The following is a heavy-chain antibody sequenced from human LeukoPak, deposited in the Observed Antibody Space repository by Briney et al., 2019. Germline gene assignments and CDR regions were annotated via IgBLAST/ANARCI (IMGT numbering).Heavy chain of an antibody. V-gene: IGHV4-34*01. CDR1: GGSFSGYY. CDR3: ARSIGGNNWNAIDGWFDP. J-gene: IGHJ5*02. Sequence: SETLSLTCAVYGGSFSGYYWSWIRQPPGKGLEWIGEINHSGSTNYNPSLKSRVTISVDTSKNQFSLKLSSVTAADTAVYYCARSIGGNNWNAIDGWFDPWGQGTLVTVSS. D-gene: IGHD1-20*01. CDR2: INHSGST.